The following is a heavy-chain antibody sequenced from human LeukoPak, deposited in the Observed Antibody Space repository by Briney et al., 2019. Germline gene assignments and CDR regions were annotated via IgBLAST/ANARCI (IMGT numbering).Heavy chain of an antibody. CDR3: ARERVDSRAFDI. D-gene: IGHD6-13*01. CDR2: ISGSGGST. Sequence: GGSLRLSCAASGFTFSSYAMSWVRQAPGKGLEWVSAISGSGGSTYYADSVKGRFTISRDNSKNTLYLQMNSLRVEDTAVYYCARERVDSRAFDIWGQGTMVTVSS. CDR1: GFTFSSYA. V-gene: IGHV3-23*01. J-gene: IGHJ3*02.